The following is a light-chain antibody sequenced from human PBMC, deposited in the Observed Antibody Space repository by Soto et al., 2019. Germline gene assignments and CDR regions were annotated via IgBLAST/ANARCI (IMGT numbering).Light chain of an antibody. CDR1: QSLSNTY. V-gene: IGKV3D-7*01. J-gene: IGKJ4*01. CDR3: HQDFDLPLT. CDR2: GAS. Sequence: EIVMTQSPGTLSLSPGDRATLSCRASQSLSNTYISWYQQKPGQAPRLLIYGASTRATGIPARFSGSGSGTDFTLTISSLQPEDFALYYCHQDFDLPLTFGGGTKVEIK.